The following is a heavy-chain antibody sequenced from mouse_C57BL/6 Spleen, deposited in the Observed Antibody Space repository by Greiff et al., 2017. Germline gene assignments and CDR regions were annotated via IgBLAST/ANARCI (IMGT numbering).Heavy chain of an antibody. D-gene: IGHD1-1*01. CDR1: GYTFTDYY. J-gene: IGHJ2*01. V-gene: IGHV1-76*01. CDR3: ARRNYNCSLDY. Sequence: VQLQQSGAELVRPGASVKLSCKASGYTFTDYYINWVKQRPGQGLEWIARIYPGSGNTYYNEKFKGKATLTADKYSSTAYMHLSSLPPEDSAVYVWARRNYNCSLDYWGQGTTLTVSS. CDR2: IYPGSGNT.